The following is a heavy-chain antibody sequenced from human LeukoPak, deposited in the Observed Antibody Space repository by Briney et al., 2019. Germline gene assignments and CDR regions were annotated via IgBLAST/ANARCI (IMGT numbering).Heavy chain of an antibody. CDR3: AKDKGMVKVFDY. Sequence: PGGSLRLSCAASGFTFSSYGMHWVRQAPGKGLEWVAFIRYDGSNKYYADSVKGRFTISRDNSKNTLYLQMNSLRAEDTAVYYCAKDKGMVKVFDYWGQGTLVTVSS. V-gene: IGHV3-30*02. D-gene: IGHD2-8*01. J-gene: IGHJ4*02. CDR2: IRYDGSNK. CDR1: GFTFSSYG.